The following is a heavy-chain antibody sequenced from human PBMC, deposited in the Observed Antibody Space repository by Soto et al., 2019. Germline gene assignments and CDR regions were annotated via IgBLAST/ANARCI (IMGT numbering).Heavy chain of an antibody. D-gene: IGHD6-13*01. CDR3: ARGTSWQLPFDY. V-gene: IGHV4-59*01. CDR1: SDSISSYY. Sequence: SETLSLTCTVSSDSISSYYWSWIRQPPGKRLEWIGYISYSGSTDYNPSLKSRVTISGDTSKNQFSLKVSSVTAADTAVYYCARGTSWQLPFDYWGQGTLVTSPQ. J-gene: IGHJ4*02. CDR2: ISYSGST.